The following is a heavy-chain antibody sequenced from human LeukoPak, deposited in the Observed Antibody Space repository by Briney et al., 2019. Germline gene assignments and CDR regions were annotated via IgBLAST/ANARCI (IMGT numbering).Heavy chain of an antibody. J-gene: IGHJ6*02. D-gene: IGHD3-3*01. CDR2: IWYDGSNK. CDR3: ARMIEYDFWSGYYTGKFVYGMDV. Sequence: GGSLRLSCAASGFTFSSYGMHWVRQAPGKGLEWVAVIWYDGSNKYYADSVKGRFTISRDNSKNTLYLQTNSLRAEDTAVYYCARMIEYDFWSGYYTGKFVYGMDVWGQGTTVTVSS. CDR1: GFTFSSYG. V-gene: IGHV3-33*01.